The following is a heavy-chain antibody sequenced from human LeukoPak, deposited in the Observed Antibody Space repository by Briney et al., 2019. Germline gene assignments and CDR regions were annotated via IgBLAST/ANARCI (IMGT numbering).Heavy chain of an antibody. CDR3: ARDTCSSTSCYYLIGYYMDV. D-gene: IGHD2-2*01. CDR1: GYTFTGYY. V-gene: IGHV1-2*02. J-gene: IGHJ6*03. CDR2: INPHTGGT. Sequence: ASVKVSCKASGYTFTGYYMHWVRQAPGQGLEWMGWINPHTGGTNYAQKFQGRVTMTRDTSISTAYMELSRLRSDDTAVYYCARDTCSSTSCYYLIGYYMDVWGKGTTVTVSS.